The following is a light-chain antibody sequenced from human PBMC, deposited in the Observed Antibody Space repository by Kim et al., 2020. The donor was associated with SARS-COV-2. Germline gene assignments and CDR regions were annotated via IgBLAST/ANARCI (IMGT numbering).Light chain of an antibody. CDR1: SSDVGGYNY. V-gene: IGLV2-11*03. J-gene: IGLJ1*01. Sequence: GQSVTISCTGTSSDVGGYNYVYWYQQHPGKALKLMIFDVTKRPSGVPDRFSGSKSGNTASLTISGLQAEDESDYYCCSYAGSYIYVIVTGNKVTVL. CDR3: CSYAGSYIYV. CDR2: DVT.